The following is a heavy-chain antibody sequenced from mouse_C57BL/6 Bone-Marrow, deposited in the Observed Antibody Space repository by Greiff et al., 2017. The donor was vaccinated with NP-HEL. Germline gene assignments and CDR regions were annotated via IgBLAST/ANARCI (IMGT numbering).Heavy chain of an antibody. J-gene: IGHJ4*01. CDR3: ARAQTAQATMDY. Sequence: EVKLVESGGGLVKPGGSLKLSCAASGFTFSSYAMSWVRQTPEKRLEWVATISDGGSYTYYPDNVKGRFTISRDNAKNNLYLQMSHLKSEDTAMYYCARAQTAQATMDYWGQGTSVTVSS. D-gene: IGHD3-2*02. V-gene: IGHV5-4*03. CDR2: ISDGGSYT. CDR1: GFTFSSYA.